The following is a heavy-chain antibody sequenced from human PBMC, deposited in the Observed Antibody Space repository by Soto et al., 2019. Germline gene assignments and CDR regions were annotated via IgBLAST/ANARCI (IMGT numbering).Heavy chain of an antibody. Sequence: QVQLVQSGAEVKKPGSSVKVSCKASGGTFSRYAISWVRQVPGQGLEGMGGITPMFGPANYAQKFQGRVTITTDEYTSTVHIELRRLRSEDTAVYYCAQTLGSAVAGPGRFDLWGRGTLVIVSS. CDR2: ITPMFGPA. D-gene: IGHD6-19*01. CDR1: GGTFSRYA. J-gene: IGHJ2*01. V-gene: IGHV1-69*05. CDR3: AQTLGSAVAGPGRFDL.